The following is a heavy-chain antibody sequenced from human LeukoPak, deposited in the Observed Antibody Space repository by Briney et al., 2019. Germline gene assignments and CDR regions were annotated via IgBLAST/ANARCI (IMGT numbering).Heavy chain of an antibody. D-gene: IGHD3-22*01. Sequence: SQTLSLTCAISGDSVSSNSAAWHWIRRSPSRGLEWLGRTYYRSKWYNDYAVSVKSRITINPDTSKNQFPLQLNSVTPEDKAVYYCSSGVEDSSGYYLDYWGQGTLVTVSS. J-gene: IGHJ4*02. CDR3: SSGVEDSSGYYLDY. CDR1: GDSVSSNSAA. CDR2: TYYRSKWYN. V-gene: IGHV6-1*01.